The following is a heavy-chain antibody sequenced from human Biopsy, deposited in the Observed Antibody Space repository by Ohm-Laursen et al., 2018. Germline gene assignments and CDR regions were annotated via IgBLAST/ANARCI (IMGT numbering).Heavy chain of an antibody. CDR3: AREKSGQSGRYFDY. CDR2: VNIDGNIT. CDR1: GFTFNNSW. J-gene: IGHJ4*02. V-gene: IGHV3-74*01. Sequence: SLRLSCAASGFTFNNSWMHWVRQVPGKGLVWVSRVNIDGNITNYADSAKGRFTISRDNGRNTLYLQMNSLRGEDMAVYYCAREKSGQSGRYFDYWGPGTLVSVSS. D-gene: IGHD5-12*01.